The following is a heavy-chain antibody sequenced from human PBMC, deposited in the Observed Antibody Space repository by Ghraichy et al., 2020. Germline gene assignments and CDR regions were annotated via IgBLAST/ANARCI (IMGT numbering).Heavy chain of an antibody. CDR2: IYYSGST. J-gene: IGHJ6*02. Sequence: LSLTCTVSGGSISSYYWSWIRQPPGKGLEWIGYIYYSGSTNYNPSLKSRVTISVDTSKNQFSLKLSSVTAADTAVYYCARGAPYYGMDVWGQGTTVTVSS. CDR1: GGSISSYY. V-gene: IGHV4-59*01. CDR3: ARGAPYYGMDV.